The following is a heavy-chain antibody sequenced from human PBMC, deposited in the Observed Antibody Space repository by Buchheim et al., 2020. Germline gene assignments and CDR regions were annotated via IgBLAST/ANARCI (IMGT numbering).Heavy chain of an antibody. Sequence: EVQLLESGGGLVQPGGSLRLSCAASGFTFSSYAMSWVRQAPGKGLEWVSAISGSGGSTYYADSVKGRFTISRDNSKHKLYLQMNSLRAEDTAVYYCAKGDTMIVVVTRYYYYGMDVWGQGTT. CDR2: ISGSGGST. V-gene: IGHV3-23*01. CDR1: GFTFSSYA. J-gene: IGHJ6*02. CDR3: AKGDTMIVVVTRYYYYGMDV. D-gene: IGHD3-22*01.